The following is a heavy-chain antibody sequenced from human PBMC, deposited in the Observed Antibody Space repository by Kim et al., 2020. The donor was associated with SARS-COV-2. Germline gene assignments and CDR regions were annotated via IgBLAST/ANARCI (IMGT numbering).Heavy chain of an antibody. D-gene: IGHD1-7*01. CDR2: INPNSGGT. J-gene: IGHJ4*02. CDR1: GYTLTGYY. CDR3: ARAEKNQSCNWNYYF. Sequence: ASVKVSCKASGYTLTGYYMHWVRQAPGQGLEWMGRINPNSGGTDYARNFQGRVTMTRDTSISTAYMELSRLRSDDTAVYYCARAEKNQSCNWNYYFWGQG. V-gene: IGHV1-2*06.